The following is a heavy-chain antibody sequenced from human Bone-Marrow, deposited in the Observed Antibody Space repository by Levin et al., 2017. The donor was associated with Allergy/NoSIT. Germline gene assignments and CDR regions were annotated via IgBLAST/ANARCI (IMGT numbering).Heavy chain of an antibody. CDR1: GGSISGYY. V-gene: IGHV4-59*01. Sequence: PWETLSLTCTVSGGSISGYYWSWVRQPPGKGLEWVGHIFYSGSTNYNPSLKSRVTISINTSKNQFSLNLTSVTAAETAFYYCARSVAGEFDYWGQGTLVTVSS. CDR2: IFYSGST. J-gene: IGHJ4*02. D-gene: IGHD6-19*01. CDR3: ARSVAGEFDY.